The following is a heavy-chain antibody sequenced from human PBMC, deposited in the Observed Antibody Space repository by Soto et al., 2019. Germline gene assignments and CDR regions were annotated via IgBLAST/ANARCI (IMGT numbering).Heavy chain of an antibody. CDR3: TRQRLGYLAF. J-gene: IGHJ4*02. D-gene: IGHD6-19*01. CDR1: GYSISSGYY. CDR2: IYHSGST. Sequence: PSETLSLTCAVSGYSISSGYYWGWIRQPPGKGLEWIGSIYHSGSTYYNPSLKGRVTISGDTSKKQFSLKLSSVTAAASAVYCRTRQRLGYLAFWGQGTLVTVSS. V-gene: IGHV4-38-2*01.